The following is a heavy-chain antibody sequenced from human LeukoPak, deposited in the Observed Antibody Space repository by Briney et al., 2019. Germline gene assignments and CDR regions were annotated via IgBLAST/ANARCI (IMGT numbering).Heavy chain of an antibody. CDR3: ARGRFGVGSSNRFSGSRSYYYYYYMDV. CDR2: MNPNSGNT. CDR1: GYTFTSYD. D-gene: IGHD3-16*01. Sequence: GASVKVSCKASGYTFTSYDINWVRQATGQGLEWMGWMNPNSGNTGYAQKFQGRVTMTRNTSISTAYMELSSLRSEDTAVYYCARGRFGVGSSNRFSGSRSYYYYYYMDVWGKGTTVTVSS. V-gene: IGHV1-8*01. J-gene: IGHJ6*03.